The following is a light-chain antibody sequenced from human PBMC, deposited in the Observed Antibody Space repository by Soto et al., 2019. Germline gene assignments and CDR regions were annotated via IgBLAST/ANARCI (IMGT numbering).Light chain of an antibody. Sequence: DIQMTQSPSSLSPSVGDRVTITCRASQTIGANLNWYRQKPGKAPTLLIYDATTLQSGFPSRFSGLGSGTDFTLTITSLQHEDSATYFCQQSYTTVYTFGLGTKVEIK. CDR2: DAT. CDR1: QTIGAN. V-gene: IGKV1-39*01. CDR3: QQSYTTVYT. J-gene: IGKJ2*01.